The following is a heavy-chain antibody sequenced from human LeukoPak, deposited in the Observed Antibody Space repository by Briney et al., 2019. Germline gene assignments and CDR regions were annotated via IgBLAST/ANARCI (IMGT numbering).Heavy chain of an antibody. V-gene: IGHV3-49*04. CDR2: IRSKAYGGTT. Sequence: PGGSLRLSCTASGFTFGDYAMSWVRQAPGKGLEWVGFIRSKAYGGTTEYAASVKGRFTISRDDSKSIAYLQMNSLKTEDTAVYYCNTYYDFWSGYQRNYWGQGTLVTVSS. CDR1: GFTFGDYA. J-gene: IGHJ4*02. D-gene: IGHD3-3*01. CDR3: NTYYDFWSGYQRNY.